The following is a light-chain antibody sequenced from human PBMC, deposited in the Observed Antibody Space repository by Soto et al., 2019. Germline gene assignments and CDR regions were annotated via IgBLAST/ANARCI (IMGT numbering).Light chain of an antibody. CDR3: SSYTSSSTPPYV. CDR1: SSDVGGYNY. J-gene: IGLJ1*01. V-gene: IGLV2-14*01. Sequence: QSALTQPASVSGSPGQSITISCTGTSSDVGGYNYVSWYQQHPGKAPKLMIYEVSNRPSGVSNRFSGSKSGNTASLTISGLQAEDEADYYCSSYTSSSTPPYVFGNGTKVT. CDR2: EVS.